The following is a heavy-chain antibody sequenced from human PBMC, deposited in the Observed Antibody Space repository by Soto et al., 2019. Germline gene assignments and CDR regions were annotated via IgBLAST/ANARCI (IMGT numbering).Heavy chain of an antibody. CDR1: VYTFTCYY. CDR2: INPNSGGT. J-gene: IGHJ1*01. V-gene: IGHV1-2*02. CDR3: ARATGLRFLEWVAGY. Sequence: XSVKDSFKASVYTFTCYYMYWVRQAPGQGLEWMGWINPNSGGTNCAQKFQGRVTMTRDKSISKAYMELSRLRSDDTAVYYCARATGLRFLEWVAGYWGQGTLVTVSS. D-gene: IGHD3-3*01.